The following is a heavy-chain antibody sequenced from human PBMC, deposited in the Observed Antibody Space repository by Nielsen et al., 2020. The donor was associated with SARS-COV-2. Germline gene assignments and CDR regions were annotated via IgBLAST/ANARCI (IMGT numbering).Heavy chain of an antibody. CDR1: GYTFNRFD. Sequence: ASVKVSCKVSGYTFNRFDISWVRQAPGQGLEWMGLISVLKGETNYAQKFRGRVSMTTDTSTNTAYMELGSLRSDDTAMYYCANSFHDYGDWFDSWGQGTLVTVSS. J-gene: IGHJ5*01. D-gene: IGHD4-17*01. CDR3: ANSFHDYGDWFDS. CDR2: ISVLKGET. V-gene: IGHV1-18*01.